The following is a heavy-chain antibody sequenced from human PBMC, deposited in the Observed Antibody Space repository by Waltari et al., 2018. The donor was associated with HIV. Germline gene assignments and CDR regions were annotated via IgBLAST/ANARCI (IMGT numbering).Heavy chain of an antibody. Sequence: QVQLQESGPGLVKPSQTLSVTCTVSGDSISSGTNYWSWVRQPAGKGLELIGRIYKIGSNNYNPSLKSRVTMSLDTSKNQFSLKLASVTAADTAVYYCTRESIRDDIGSFMDVWGQGTTVTVSS. D-gene: IGHD2-15*01. CDR1: GDSISSGTNY. V-gene: IGHV4-61*02. CDR3: TRESIRDDIGSFMDV. CDR2: IYKIGSN. J-gene: IGHJ6*02.